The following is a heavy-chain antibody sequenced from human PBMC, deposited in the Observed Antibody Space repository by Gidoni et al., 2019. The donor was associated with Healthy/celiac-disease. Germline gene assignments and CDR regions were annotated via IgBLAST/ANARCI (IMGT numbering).Heavy chain of an antibody. V-gene: IGHV3-21*01. CDR2: ISSSSSYI. Sequence: EVQLVESGGGLVKPGGSLRLSCAASGFTFSSYSMNWVRQAPGKGLEWVSSISSSSSYIYYADSVKGRFTISRDNAKNSLYLQMNSLRAEDTAVYYCARDPERGSGVRREKYYYGMDVWGQGTTVTVSS. J-gene: IGHJ6*02. CDR3: ARDPERGSGVRREKYYYGMDV. CDR1: GFTFSSYS. D-gene: IGHD6-19*01.